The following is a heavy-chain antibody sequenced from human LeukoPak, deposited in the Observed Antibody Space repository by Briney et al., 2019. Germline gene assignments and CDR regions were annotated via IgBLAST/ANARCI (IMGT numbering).Heavy chain of an antibody. Sequence: PSETLSLTCTVSGYSISSGYYWGWIRQPPGKGLEWIGSIYHSGSTYYNPSLKSRVTISVDTSKNQFSLKLSSVTAADTAVYYCASFFNADYYDSSGLEAQYYFDYWGQGTLVTVSS. J-gene: IGHJ4*02. CDR2: IYHSGST. CDR3: ASFFNADYYDSSGLEAQYYFDY. CDR1: GYSISSGYY. D-gene: IGHD3-22*01. V-gene: IGHV4-38-2*02.